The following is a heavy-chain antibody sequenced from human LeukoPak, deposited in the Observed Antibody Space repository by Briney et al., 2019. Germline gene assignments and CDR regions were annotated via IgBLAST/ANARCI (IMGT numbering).Heavy chain of an antibody. D-gene: IGHD2-15*01. CDR1: GGSISSYY. J-gene: IGHJ5*02. CDR3: ARALGYCSGGSCYSVSWFDP. V-gene: IGHV4-4*07. CDR2: IYTSGST. Sequence: SETLSLTCTVSGGSISSYYWSWIRQPAGKGLEWIGRIYTSGSTNYNPSLKRRVTISVDTSKNQFSLKLSSVTAADTAVYYCARALGYCSGGSCYSVSWFDPWGQGTLVTVSS.